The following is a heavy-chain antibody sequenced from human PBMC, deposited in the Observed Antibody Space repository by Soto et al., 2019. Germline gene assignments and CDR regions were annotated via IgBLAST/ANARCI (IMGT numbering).Heavy chain of an antibody. D-gene: IGHD2-2*03. V-gene: IGHV4-34*01. CDR2: INHSGST. CDR3: ARGWAWMIRGGSFDY. CDR1: GGSFSGYY. Sequence: QVQLQQWGAGLLKPSETLSLTCAVYGGSFSGYYWSWIRQPPGKGLEWIGEINHSGSTNYNPSLKSRVTISVDPSHNQFSLKLSFVTAADSAVYYCARGWAWMIRGGSFDYWGQGPLVTVSS. J-gene: IGHJ4*02.